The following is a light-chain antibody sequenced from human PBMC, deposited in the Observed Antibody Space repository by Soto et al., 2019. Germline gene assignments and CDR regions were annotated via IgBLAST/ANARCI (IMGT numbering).Light chain of an antibody. CDR2: ATS. V-gene: IGKV1-17*01. CDR3: QVYGSSPKT. Sequence: DIQMTQSPSSLSASVGDRVTITCRASQDIGNDLGWYQQKPGKAPKRLIYATSSLQSGVPSRFSGSGSGTEFTLTISSLQPEDFAVYYCQVYGSSPKTFGQGTKVEFK. CDR1: QDIGND. J-gene: IGKJ1*01.